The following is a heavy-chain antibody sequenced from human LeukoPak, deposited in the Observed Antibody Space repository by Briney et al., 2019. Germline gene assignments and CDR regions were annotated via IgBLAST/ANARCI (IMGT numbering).Heavy chain of an antibody. J-gene: IGHJ4*02. CDR1: GYTFTSYG. D-gene: IGHD5-12*01. Sequence: ASVKVSCKASGYTFTSYGISWVRQAPGQGLEWMGWISAYNGNTNYAQKLQGRVTMTTDTSTSTAYMELRSLRSDDTAVYYCTVARRRDSGYDRKGFDYWGQGTLVTVSS. CDR2: ISAYNGNT. V-gene: IGHV1-18*01. CDR3: TVARRRDSGYDRKGFDY.